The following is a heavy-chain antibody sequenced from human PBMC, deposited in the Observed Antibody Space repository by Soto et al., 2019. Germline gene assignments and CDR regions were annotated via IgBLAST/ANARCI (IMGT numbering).Heavy chain of an antibody. D-gene: IGHD6-13*01. Sequence: GGSLRLSCAASGFTFSSYSMNWFRQAPGKGLEWVSYISSSSSTIYYADSVKGRFTISRDNAKNSLYLQMNSLRAEDTAVYYCARSSSSWPNWFDPWGQGTLVTVSS. CDR3: ARSSSSWPNWFDP. J-gene: IGHJ5*02. CDR1: GFTFSSYS. CDR2: ISSSSSTI. V-gene: IGHV3-48*01.